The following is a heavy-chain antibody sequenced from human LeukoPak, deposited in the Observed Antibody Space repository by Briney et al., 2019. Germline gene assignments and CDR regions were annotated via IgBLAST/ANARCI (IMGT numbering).Heavy chain of an antibody. CDR3: ARAPKYYFDSSASWYYDI. Sequence: PGGSLRLSCAASGFTFSSYSMNWVRQTPGKGREWIAEICHSGSTNYNPSLKSRVTISLDESKNQFFLKLSSVTAADTDVYYCARAPKYYFDSSASWYYDIWGLGTLVAVSS. D-gene: IGHD3-22*01. CDR1: GFTFSSYSM. J-gene: IGHJ2*01. V-gene: IGHV4-4*02. CDR2: ICHSGST.